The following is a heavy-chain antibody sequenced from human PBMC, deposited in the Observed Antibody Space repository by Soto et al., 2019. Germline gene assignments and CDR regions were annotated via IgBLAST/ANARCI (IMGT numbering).Heavy chain of an antibody. CDR3: AKDEGYYDYIWGSYRAPDAFDI. CDR1: GFTFSSYA. Sequence: PGGSLRLSCAASGFTFSSYAMSWVRQAPGKGLEWVSAISGSGGSTYYADSVKGRFTISRDNSKNTLYLQMNSLRAEDTAVYYCAKDEGYYDYIWGSYRAPDAFDIWGQGTMVTVSS. V-gene: IGHV3-23*01. J-gene: IGHJ3*02. D-gene: IGHD3-16*02. CDR2: ISGSGGST.